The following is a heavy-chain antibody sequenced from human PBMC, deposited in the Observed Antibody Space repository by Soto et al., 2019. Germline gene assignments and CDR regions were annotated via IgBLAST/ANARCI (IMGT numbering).Heavy chain of an antibody. J-gene: IGHJ6*02. CDR3: ARDHYVYDILTGYGYYYGMDV. V-gene: IGHV4-30-4*01. D-gene: IGHD3-9*01. CDR1: GGSISSGDYY. Sequence: QVQLQESGPGLVKPSQTLSLTCTVSGGSISSGDYYWIWIRQPQGKGREWSGYIYYSGSTYYNPSLKSRVTISVDTSKNQFSLKLSSVTAADTAVYYCARDHYVYDILTGYGYYYGMDVWGQWTTVTVSS. CDR2: IYYSGST.